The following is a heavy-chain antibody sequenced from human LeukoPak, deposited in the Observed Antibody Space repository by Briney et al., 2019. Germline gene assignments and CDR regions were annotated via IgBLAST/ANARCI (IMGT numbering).Heavy chain of an antibody. Sequence: GGSLRLSCAASGISFSNYWMTWVRQVPGKGLEWVASIKHDGSEKYYVDSVTGRFTISRDNSKNTLYLQMNSLRAEDTAVYYCAKEWELQHYFDYWGQGTLVTVSS. CDR3: AKEWELQHYFDY. D-gene: IGHD1-26*01. V-gene: IGHV3-7*05. CDR2: IKHDGSEK. CDR1: GISFSNYW. J-gene: IGHJ4*02.